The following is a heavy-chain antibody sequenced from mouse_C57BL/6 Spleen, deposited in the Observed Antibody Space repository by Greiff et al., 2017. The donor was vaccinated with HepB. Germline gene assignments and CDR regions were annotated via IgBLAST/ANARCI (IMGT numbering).Heavy chain of an antibody. CDR2: IDPEDGET. D-gene: IGHD1-1*01. J-gene: IGHJ2*01. V-gene: IGHV14-2*01. Sequence: EVMLVESGAELVKPGASVKLSCTASGFNIKDYYMHWVKQRTEQGLEWIGRIDPEDGETKYAPKFQGKATITADTSSNPAYLQLSSLTSEDTAVYYCARGGTTVVATNYFDYWGQGTTLTVSS. CDR3: ARGGTTVVATNYFDY. CDR1: GFNIKDYY.